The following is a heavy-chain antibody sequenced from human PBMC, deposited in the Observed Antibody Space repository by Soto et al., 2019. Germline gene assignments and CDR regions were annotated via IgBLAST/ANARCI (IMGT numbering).Heavy chain of an antibody. CDR2: ITKSGDT. J-gene: IGHJ4*02. CDR1: GFTFSSCV. CDR3: AKGLLNGRWYAAD. D-gene: IGHD6-13*01. V-gene: IGHV3-23*01. Sequence: EVHLLESGGGLVQPGESLRLSCETSGFTFSSCVMTWVRQAPGKGLEWVAVITKSGDTDYADSVKGRFTISRDNSKNTVYLRMNSLRAEDTAVYYCAKGLLNGRWYAADWGQGALVTVSS.